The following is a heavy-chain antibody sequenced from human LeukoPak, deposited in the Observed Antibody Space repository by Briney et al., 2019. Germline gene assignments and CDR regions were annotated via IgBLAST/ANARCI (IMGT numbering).Heavy chain of an antibody. D-gene: IGHD1-14*01. CDR1: GGSISSGSYY. V-gene: IGHV4-61*02. CDR2: IYTSGST. Sequence: SETLSLTCTVSGGSISSGSYYWSWVRQPAGKGLEWIGRIYTSGSTNYNPSLKSRVTISVDTSKNQFSLKLSSVTAADTAVYYCARTGAAYYYYYYMDVWGKGTTVTVSS. J-gene: IGHJ6*03. CDR3: ARTGAAYYYYYYMDV.